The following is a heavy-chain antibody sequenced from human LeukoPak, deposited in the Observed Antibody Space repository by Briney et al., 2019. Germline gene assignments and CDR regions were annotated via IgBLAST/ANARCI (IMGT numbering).Heavy chain of an antibody. J-gene: IGHJ4*02. CDR1: GYSFTSYW. D-gene: IGHD3-10*01. Sequence: GESLKISCRGSGYSFTSYWIGWVRQMPGKGLEWMGIIYPGDSDTRYSPSFQGQVTISADKSISTAYLQWSSLKASDTAMYYCARGLLWFGELFFDWGQGTLVTVSS. V-gene: IGHV5-51*01. CDR2: IYPGDSDT. CDR3: ARGLLWFGELFFD.